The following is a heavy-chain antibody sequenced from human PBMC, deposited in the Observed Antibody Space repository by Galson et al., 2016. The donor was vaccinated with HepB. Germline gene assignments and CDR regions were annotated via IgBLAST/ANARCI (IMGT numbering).Heavy chain of an antibody. CDR3: TRPFCTNGVCYWAYGMDV. V-gene: IGHV3-74*01. Sequence: SLRLSCAASGFTFSNYWMHWVRQAPGKGLVWISRINSDGSSTSYADSVKGRFTISRYNAKNTLYLQMNSLRADDTAVYYCTRPFCTNGVCYWAYGMDVWGQGTTVAVSS. CDR2: INSDGSST. J-gene: IGHJ6*02. CDR1: GFTFSNYW. D-gene: IGHD2-8*01.